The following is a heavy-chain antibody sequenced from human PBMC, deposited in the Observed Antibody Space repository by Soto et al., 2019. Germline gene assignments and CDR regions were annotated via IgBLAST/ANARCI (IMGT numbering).Heavy chain of an antibody. CDR2: IYWDDDK. J-gene: IGHJ6*02. D-gene: IGHD2-21*01. CDR3: VQSRCGGDCLQSYSSHSYYGLDV. CDR1: GFSLSTTGVG. Sequence: QITLKESGPTLVKPTQTLTLTCTFSGFSLSTTGVGVGWIRQPPGKALEWLALIYWDDDKRYNPSLKSRLTITKDTSKNQVGLTMTNMDPVDTATYYCVQSRCGGDCLQSYSSHSYYGLDVWGQGTTVTVSS. V-gene: IGHV2-5*02.